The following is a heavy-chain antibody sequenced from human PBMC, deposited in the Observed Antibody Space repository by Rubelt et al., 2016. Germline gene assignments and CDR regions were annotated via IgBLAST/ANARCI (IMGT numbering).Heavy chain of an antibody. CDR2: INPDSTYT. J-gene: IGHJ6*03. CDR1: GFPFSAYY. V-gene: IGHV3-11*03. CDR3: ARRDSSSVVFYYMVV. Sequence: SGFPFSAYYMAWLRQSPGKGLEWISYINPDSTYTTYADSVKGRFTISRDNAKNSLHLQVSSLRAEDTAVYYCARRDSSSVVFYYMVVWGKGTAVTVSS. D-gene: IGHD6-6*01.